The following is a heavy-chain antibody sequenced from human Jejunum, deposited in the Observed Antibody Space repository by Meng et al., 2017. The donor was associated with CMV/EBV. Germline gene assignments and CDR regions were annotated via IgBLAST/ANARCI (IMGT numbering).Heavy chain of an antibody. V-gene: IGHV4-59*01. J-gene: IGHJ4*02. CDR2: IAYSGST. Sequence: NWIRRPPGKEMEWMGYIAYSGSTNYNPSLKSRVTMSLDTSKTQVSLRLNSVTAADTAVYYCAWGPNMFYFDSWAQGTLVTVSS. CDR3: AWGPNMFYFDS. D-gene: IGHD3-16*01.